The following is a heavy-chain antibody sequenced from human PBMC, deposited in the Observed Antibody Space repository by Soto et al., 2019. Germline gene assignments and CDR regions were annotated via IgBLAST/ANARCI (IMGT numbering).Heavy chain of an antibody. CDR1: GYTFNSYG. V-gene: IGHV1-18*01. CDR2: ISAYNGNT. CDR3: AREGSTYAPDY. J-gene: IGHJ4*02. D-gene: IGHD5-18*01. Sequence: ASVKVSFKASGYTFNSYGINWVRQAPGQGLEWMGWISAYNGNTNYAQKLQGRVTMTTDTSTNTAYMELRSLRSDDTAVYYCAREGSTYAPDYWGQGTLVTVSS.